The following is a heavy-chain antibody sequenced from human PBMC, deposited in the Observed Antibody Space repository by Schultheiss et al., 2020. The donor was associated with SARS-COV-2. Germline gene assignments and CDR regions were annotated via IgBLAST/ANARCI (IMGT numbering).Heavy chain of an antibody. Sequence: SETLSLTCAVYGGSFSGYYWSWIRQPPGKGLEWIGYIYYSGRTNYNPSLKSRVTISVDTSKNQFSLKLSSVTAADTAVYYCARVCTNGVCATWGWFDPWGQGTLGTVPS. V-gene: IGHV4-59*12. CDR1: GGSFSGYY. CDR2: IYYSGRT. D-gene: IGHD2-8*01. J-gene: IGHJ5*02. CDR3: ARVCTNGVCATWGWFDP.